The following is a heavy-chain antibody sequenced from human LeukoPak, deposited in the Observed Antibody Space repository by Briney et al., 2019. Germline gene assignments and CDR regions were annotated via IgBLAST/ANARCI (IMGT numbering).Heavy chain of an antibody. Sequence: GGSLRLSCAASGFTFSSYGMHWVRQAPGKGLEWVAVISYDGSNKYYADSVKGRFTISRDNSKNTLYLQMNSLRAEDTAVYYCANVPTDEMATMGGVDYWGQGTLVTVSS. D-gene: IGHD5-24*01. CDR3: ANVPTDEMATMGGVDY. CDR2: ISYDGSNK. CDR1: GFTFSSYG. J-gene: IGHJ4*02. V-gene: IGHV3-30*18.